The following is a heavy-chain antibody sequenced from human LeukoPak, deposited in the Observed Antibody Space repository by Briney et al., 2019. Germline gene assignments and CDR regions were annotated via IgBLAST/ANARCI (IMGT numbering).Heavy chain of an antibody. CDR1: GFTFSNYA. Sequence: GGSLRLSCAASGFTFSNYAVNWVRQAPGKGLEWVSAISGSGGTTYYADSVKGRFTISRDNSKSTLYLQMNSLRAEDTAVYYCAKQPTYGDYVYDWYFDLWGRGTLVTVSS. J-gene: IGHJ2*01. D-gene: IGHD4-17*01. V-gene: IGHV3-23*01. CDR2: ISGSGGTT. CDR3: AKQPTYGDYVYDWYFDL.